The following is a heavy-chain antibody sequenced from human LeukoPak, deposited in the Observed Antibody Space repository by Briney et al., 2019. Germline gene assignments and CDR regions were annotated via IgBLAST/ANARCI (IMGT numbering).Heavy chain of an antibody. CDR3: ARDRLGYGSGAAPFDY. CDR2: TYYTSKWYS. Sequence: SQTLSLTCALSGDSVSSPSAAWNWIRQSPSRGLEWLGRTYYTSKWYSDYAVSVKSRITIGPDTSKNQFTLQLNSVTPEDTAVYYCARDRLGYGSGAAPFDYWGQGTLVTVSS. V-gene: IGHV6-1*01. D-gene: IGHD6-19*01. CDR1: GDSVSSPSAA. J-gene: IGHJ4*02.